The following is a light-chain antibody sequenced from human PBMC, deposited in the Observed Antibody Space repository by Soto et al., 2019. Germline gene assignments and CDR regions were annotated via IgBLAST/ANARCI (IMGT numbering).Light chain of an antibody. Sequence: EIVLTQSPGTLSLSPGERATLSCRASQSVSSNYLAWYQQKPGQAPRLLIYGASSRATGIPDRFSGSGSGTDFTLTISSLEPEDFGVYYCQQYGSSPHTFGQGTKLEIK. J-gene: IGKJ2*01. CDR2: GAS. CDR3: QQYGSSPHT. CDR1: QSVSSNY. V-gene: IGKV3-20*01.